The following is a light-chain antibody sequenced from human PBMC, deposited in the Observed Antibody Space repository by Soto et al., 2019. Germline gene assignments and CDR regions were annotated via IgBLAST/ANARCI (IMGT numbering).Light chain of an antibody. CDR2: LGS. V-gene: IGKV2-28*01. CDR3: MQGLRPMYT. CDR1: QTLLHGNGYNY. Sequence: IALTQSPLSLTVTPGEPASISCRSSQTLLHGNGYNYLDWYLQKPGQSPQLLIYLGSSRASGVPDRFSGSGSGTDFTLKISRVEAEDVGIFYCMQGLRPMYTFGQGTKLEI. J-gene: IGKJ2*01.